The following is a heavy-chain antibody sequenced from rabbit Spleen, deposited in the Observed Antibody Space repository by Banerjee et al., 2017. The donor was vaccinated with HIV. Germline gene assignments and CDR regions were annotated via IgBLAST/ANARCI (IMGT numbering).Heavy chain of an antibody. J-gene: IGHJ6*01. CDR2: IYGGSSGST. V-gene: IGHV1S45*01. CDR1: GIDFSGYYY. CDR3: ARDISSSFSSYGMDL. D-gene: IGHD1-1*01. Sequence: QEQLVESGGGLVKPEGSLKLSCTASGIDFSGYYYMCWVRQAPGKGLEWIACIYGGSSGSTYYVNWAKGRLTCSKTSSTTVTLQMTRLTAADTATYFCARDISSSFSSYGMDLWGPGTLVTVS.